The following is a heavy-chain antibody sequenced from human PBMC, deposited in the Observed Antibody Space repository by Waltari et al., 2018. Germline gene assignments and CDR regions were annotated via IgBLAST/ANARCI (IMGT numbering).Heavy chain of an antibody. CDR2: INTNTGNP. V-gene: IGHV7-4-1*02. CDR3: ARSPNYDYIWGSYRYGGMDV. J-gene: IGHJ6*02. CDR1: GYTFTSYA. D-gene: IGHD3-16*02. Sequence: QVQLVQSGSELKKPGASVKVSCKASGYTFTSYAMNWVRQAPGQGLEWMGWINTNTGNPTEAQGFTGRFVFSLDTSVSTAYLQISSLKAEDTAVYYCARSPNYDYIWGSYRYGGMDVWGQGTTVTVSS.